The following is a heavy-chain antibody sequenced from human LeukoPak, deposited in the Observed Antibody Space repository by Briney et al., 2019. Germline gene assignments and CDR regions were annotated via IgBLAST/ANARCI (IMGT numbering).Heavy chain of an antibody. Sequence: SETLSLTCDVYGGSFSGYFWGWIRQSPENGLEWIGEIDQNGRTNYNPSLKSRVTVSLDTSKKKFSLKLTSVTAADTAVCYCARGRWFDPWSQGTLVTVSS. CDR2: IDQNGRT. CDR1: GGSFSGYF. V-gene: IGHV4-34*01. J-gene: IGHJ5*02. CDR3: ARGRWFDP.